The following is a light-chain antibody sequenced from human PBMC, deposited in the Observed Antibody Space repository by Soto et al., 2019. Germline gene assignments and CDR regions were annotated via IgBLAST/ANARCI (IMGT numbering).Light chain of an antibody. J-gene: IGKJ5*01. CDR2: SAS. V-gene: IGKV3-15*01. Sequence: VMTQSPSTLSVSPGERATLSCRASQSIRTDLAWYQQKPGQAPSLLIFSASTRATGVPARFSGSGSGTEYSLTISSLQPEDFAVYYCQQSYSMPWTFGQGTRLEI. CDR1: QSIRTD. CDR3: QQSYSMPWT.